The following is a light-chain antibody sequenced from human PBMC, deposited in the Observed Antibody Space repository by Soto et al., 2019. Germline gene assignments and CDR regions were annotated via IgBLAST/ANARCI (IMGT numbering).Light chain of an antibody. CDR2: NIS. CDR1: SSDVGNYKY. V-gene: IGLV2-11*01. Sequence: QSALTQPRSVSGSPGQSVTISCTGTSSDVGNYKYVSWYQQHPGKAPNPMISNISKRPSGVPDRFSGSKSGNTASLTISGLQTEDEAEYYCCSYAGRYTWVFGGGTKVTVL. J-gene: IGLJ3*02. CDR3: CSYAGRYTWV.